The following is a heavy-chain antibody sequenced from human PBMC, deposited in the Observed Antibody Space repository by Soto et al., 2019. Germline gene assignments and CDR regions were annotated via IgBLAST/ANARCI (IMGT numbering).Heavy chain of an antibody. D-gene: IGHD3-3*01. J-gene: IGHJ6*02. CDR2: ISYDGSNK. CDR3: ANISYDFWSGYYRSAPGYYGMDV. V-gene: IGHV3-30*18. Sequence: QVQLVESGGGVVQPGRSLRLSCAASGFTFSSYGMHWVRQAPGKGLEWVAVISYDGSNKYYADSVKGRFTISRDNSKNTLYLQMNSLRAEDTAVYYCANISYDFWSGYYRSAPGYYGMDVWGQGTTVTVSS. CDR1: GFTFSSYG.